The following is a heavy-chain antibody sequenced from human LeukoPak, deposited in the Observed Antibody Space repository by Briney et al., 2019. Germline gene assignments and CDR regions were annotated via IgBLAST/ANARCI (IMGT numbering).Heavy chain of an antibody. CDR2: ISGDGGST. D-gene: IGHD1-1*01. J-gene: IGHJ5*02. CDR1: AFTVDDYA. CDR3: AKGTSTWALDP. V-gene: IGHV3-43*02. Sequence: GGSLRLSCAASAFTVDDYAIHWVRQAPGKGLEWVSLISGDGGSTYYADSVKGRFTISRDNSKNSLYLQMNSLRTEDTALYYCAKGTSTWALDPWGQGTLVTVSS.